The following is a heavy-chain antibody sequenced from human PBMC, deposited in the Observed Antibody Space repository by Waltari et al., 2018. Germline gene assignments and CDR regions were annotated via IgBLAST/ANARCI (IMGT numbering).Heavy chain of an antibody. Sequence: QVQLQQWGAGLLKPSETLSLTCAVYGGSFSGYYWSWIRQPPGKGLEWIGEINHSGSTNYNPSLKSRVTISVDTSKNQFSLKLSSVTAADTAVYYCARGRHGDYVIGGAFDIWGQGTMVTVSS. CDR2: INHSGST. D-gene: IGHD4-17*01. CDR1: GGSFSGYY. V-gene: IGHV4-34*01. CDR3: ARGRHGDYVIGGAFDI. J-gene: IGHJ3*02.